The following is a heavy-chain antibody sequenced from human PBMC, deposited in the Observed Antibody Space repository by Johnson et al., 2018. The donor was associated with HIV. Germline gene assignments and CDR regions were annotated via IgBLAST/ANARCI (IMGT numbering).Heavy chain of an antibody. Sequence: VQLVESGGGLVQPGGSLRLSCVASGFTFSSYAMSWVRQAPGKGLAWVSAISGSGGSTYYADSVKGLFTISRDNSKNTLYLQMNSLRGEDTAVYYCARDPLAYDNFWSGSLHAFDIWGQGTKVTVSS. CDR3: ARDPLAYDNFWSGSLHAFDI. V-gene: IGHV3-23*04. J-gene: IGHJ3*02. CDR2: ISGSGGST. CDR1: GFTFSSYA. D-gene: IGHD3-3*01.